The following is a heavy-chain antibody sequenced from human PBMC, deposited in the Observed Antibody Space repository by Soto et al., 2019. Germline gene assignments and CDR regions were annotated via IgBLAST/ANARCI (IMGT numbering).Heavy chain of an antibody. CDR2: ISADNDNT. CDR3: ARGTSGYDYGLFDF. V-gene: IGHV1-18*01. Sequence: VQLVQSGGDVRKPGASVTVSCRASGYTFTKYGISWVRQAPGQGLEWMGWISADNDNTNYAQNLQGRVTMTTDTSTSRAYMQLRSLRSDDTAVYFCARGTSGYDYGLFDFWGQGTLVTVSS. J-gene: IGHJ4*02. CDR1: GYTFTKYG. D-gene: IGHD5-12*01.